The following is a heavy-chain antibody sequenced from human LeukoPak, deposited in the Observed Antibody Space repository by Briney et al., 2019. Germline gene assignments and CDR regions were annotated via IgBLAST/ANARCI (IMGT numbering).Heavy chain of an antibody. CDR2: ISSSGGST. CDR3: AKKLQGYPYMPFDF. Sequence: GGSLRLSCAVSGFTLSSSAMSWVRQAPGKGLEWVSGISSSGGSTYNGDSVKGRFTISRDISKNMLYLQMNSLRAEDTAVYYCAKKLQGYPYMPFDFRGQGTLVNV. V-gene: IGHV3-23*01. D-gene: IGHD2-2*01. J-gene: IGHJ4*02. CDR1: GFTLSSSA.